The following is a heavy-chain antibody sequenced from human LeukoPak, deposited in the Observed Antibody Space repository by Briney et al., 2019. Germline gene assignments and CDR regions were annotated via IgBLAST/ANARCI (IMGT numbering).Heavy chain of an antibody. CDR2: ISGSGDNT. V-gene: IGHV3-23*01. Sequence: GGSLRLSCAASGFTFSSYAMSWVRQAPGKGLEWVSAISGSGDNTYYADSVKGRFTVSRDNSKDTLYLQMNSLRAEDTAVYYCAKNQGSSYYYYYMDVWGKGTTVTVSS. J-gene: IGHJ6*03. CDR1: GFTFSSYA. CDR3: AKNQGSSYYYYYMDV. D-gene: IGHD2-15*01.